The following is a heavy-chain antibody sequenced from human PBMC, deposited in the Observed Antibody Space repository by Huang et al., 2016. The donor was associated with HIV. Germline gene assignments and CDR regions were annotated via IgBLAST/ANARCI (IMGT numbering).Heavy chain of an antibody. CDR3: AAMVRGVISYFDY. D-gene: IGHD3-10*01. CDR1: DGSISSSSYY. Sequence: QLQLQESGPGLLKPSETLSLTCTVSDGSISSSSYYWGWIRQPPGKGLEWIATFCYAGNTYYNPSLKSRVTISVDTSKNQFSLNLSSVTAADTAVYYCAAMVRGVISYFDYWGQGTLVTVSS. CDR2: FCYAGNT. J-gene: IGHJ4*02. V-gene: IGHV4-39*01.